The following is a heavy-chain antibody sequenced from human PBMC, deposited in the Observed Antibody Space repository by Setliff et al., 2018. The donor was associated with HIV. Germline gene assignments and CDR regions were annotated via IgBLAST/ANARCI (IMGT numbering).Heavy chain of an antibody. CDR2: INQSGST. Sequence: GSLRLSCAASGFTFSKYWMHWIRQAPGKGLEWIGEINQSGSTNYNSSLRSRVTMSINLSKNQFSLKLTSVTAADTAVYYCAGRAYGPLEHWGQGNQVTVS. D-gene: IGHD4-17*01. CDR3: AGRAYGPLEH. V-gene: IGHV4-34*08. CDR1: GFTFSKYW. J-gene: IGHJ4*02.